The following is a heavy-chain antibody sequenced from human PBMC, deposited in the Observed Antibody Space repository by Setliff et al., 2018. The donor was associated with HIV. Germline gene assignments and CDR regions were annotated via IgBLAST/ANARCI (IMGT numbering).Heavy chain of an antibody. CDR2: IYSSGST. J-gene: IGHJ4*02. CDR3: ARLQPREEWRPSSYIDY. V-gene: IGHV4-61*02. CDR1: GGSISSGTYY. D-gene: IGHD3-3*01. Sequence: SETLSLTCTVSGGSISSGTYYWSWIRQPAGKGLEWIGRIYSSGSTNYNPSLESRVTISVDTSKNQFSLKLSSVTAADTAVYYCARLQPREEWRPSSYIDYWGQGTLVTVSS.